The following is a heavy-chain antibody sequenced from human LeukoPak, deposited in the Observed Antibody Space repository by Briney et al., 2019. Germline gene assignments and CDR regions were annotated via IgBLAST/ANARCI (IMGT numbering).Heavy chain of an antibody. D-gene: IGHD6-6*01. CDR3: ARTAARRFDY. CDR2: INPTGGST. Sequence: ASVKVSCKASGNTFPSYFMHWVRQAPGQGLEWMGIINPTGGSTTYAQKFQGRVTMTRDTSTSTVYMELSSLRSDDTAVYYCARTAARRFDYWGRGTLVTVSS. V-gene: IGHV1-46*01. CDR1: GNTFPSYF. J-gene: IGHJ4*02.